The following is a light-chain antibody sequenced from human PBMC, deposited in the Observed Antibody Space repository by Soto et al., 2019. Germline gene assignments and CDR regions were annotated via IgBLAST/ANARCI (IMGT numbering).Light chain of an antibody. CDR3: QQYGGSTRT. V-gene: IGKV3D-15*01. CDR2: GAS. CDR1: QSVSSN. Sequence: EIVMTQSPATLSVSPGERATLSCRASQSVSSNLAWYQQKPGQAPRLLIYGASNRATGIPDRFSGSGSGTDFTLTITRLQHEDFAVYYCQQYGGSTRTFGQGAKVDIK. J-gene: IGKJ1*01.